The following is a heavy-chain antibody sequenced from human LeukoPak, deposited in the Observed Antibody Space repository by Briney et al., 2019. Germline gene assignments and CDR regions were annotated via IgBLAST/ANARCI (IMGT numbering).Heavy chain of an antibody. CDR2: ISWNSGSI. D-gene: IGHD1-26*01. V-gene: IGHV3-9*01. CDR3: AKDSGSYYPYYFDY. Sequence: GGSLRLSCAASGFTFSSYWMHWVRQAPGKGLEWVSGISWNSGSIGYADSVKGRFTISRDNAKNSLYLQMNSLRAEDTALYYCAKDSGSYYPYYFDYWGQGTLVTVSS. CDR1: GFTFSSYW. J-gene: IGHJ4*02.